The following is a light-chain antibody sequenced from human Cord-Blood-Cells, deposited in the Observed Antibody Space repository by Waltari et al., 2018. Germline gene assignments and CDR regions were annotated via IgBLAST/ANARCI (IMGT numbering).Light chain of an antibody. Sequence: QSALTPPASVSGSPGQSITISCTGTSSDVGGYNYVSWYQQHPGKAPKLMIYDVSNRPSGVCNRFSGTKSCNTACLTISGLQAEDEADYYCSSYTRSSAWVFGGGTKLTVL. CDR1: SSDVGGYNY. V-gene: IGLV2-14*03. CDR2: DVS. J-gene: IGLJ3*02. CDR3: SSYTRSSAWV.